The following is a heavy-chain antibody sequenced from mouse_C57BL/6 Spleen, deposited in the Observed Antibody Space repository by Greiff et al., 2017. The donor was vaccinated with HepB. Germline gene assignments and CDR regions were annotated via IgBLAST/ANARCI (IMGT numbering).Heavy chain of an antibody. Sequence: EVQVVESGGGLVQSGRSLRLSCATSGFTFSDFYMEWVRQAPGKGLEWIAASRNKANDYTTEYSASVKGRVIVSRDTSQSILYLQMNALRAEDTAIYYCARDADSSGSPFAYWGQGTLVTVSA. D-gene: IGHD3-2*02. J-gene: IGHJ3*01. CDR1: GFTFSDFY. CDR3: ARDADSSGSPFAY. CDR2: SRNKANDYTT. V-gene: IGHV7-1*01.